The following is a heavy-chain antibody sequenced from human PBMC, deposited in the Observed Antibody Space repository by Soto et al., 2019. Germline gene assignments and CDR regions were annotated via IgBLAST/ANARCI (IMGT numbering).Heavy chain of an antibody. J-gene: IGHJ5*02. CDR2: ISSSGSTI. Sequence: GGSLRLSCAASGFTFSDYYMSWIRQAPGKGLEWVSYISSSGSTIYYADSVKGRFTISRDNTKNSLYLEMNSLRVEDTAVYYCARGNHIYGSGSSCTTGTWGQGTLVTAPQ. CDR3: ARGNHIYGSGSSCTTGT. V-gene: IGHV3-11*04. D-gene: IGHD3-10*01. CDR1: GFTFSDYY.